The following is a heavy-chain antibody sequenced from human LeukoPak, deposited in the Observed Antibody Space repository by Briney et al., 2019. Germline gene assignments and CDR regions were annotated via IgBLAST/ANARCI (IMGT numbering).Heavy chain of an antibody. Sequence: ASVKVSCKASGYTFTSYYMHWVLQAPGQGLEWMGIINPSGGSTSYAQKFQGRATMTRDTSTSTVYMELSSLRSEDTAVYYCARDGSSLRFLEWLLYDYWGQGTLVTVSS. V-gene: IGHV1-46*01. CDR3: ARDGSSLRFLEWLLYDY. CDR1: GYTFTSYY. D-gene: IGHD3-3*01. CDR2: INPSGGST. J-gene: IGHJ4*02.